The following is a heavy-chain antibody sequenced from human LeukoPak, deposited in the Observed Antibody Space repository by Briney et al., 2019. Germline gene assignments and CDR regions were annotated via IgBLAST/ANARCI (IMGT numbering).Heavy chain of an antibody. Sequence: GGSLRLSCAASGFTVSSNYMSWVRQAPGKGLEWVSVIYSGGSTYYADSVKGRFTISRDNSKNTLYLQMNSLRAEDTAVYYCAREGEMATIVGYFDYWGQGTLVTVSS. CDR2: IYSGGST. CDR3: AREGEMATIVGYFDY. D-gene: IGHD5-24*01. CDR1: GFTVSSNY. V-gene: IGHV3-53*05. J-gene: IGHJ4*02.